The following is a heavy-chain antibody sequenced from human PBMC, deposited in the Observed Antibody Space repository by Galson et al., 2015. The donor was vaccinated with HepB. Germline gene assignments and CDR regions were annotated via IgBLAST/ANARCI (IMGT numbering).Heavy chain of an antibody. CDR1: GFIFSDYY. Sequence: SLRLSCAASGFIFSDYYMSWIRQAPGKGLEWISYTSGSTIYTNYAGSVKGRFTISRDNAKNSLYLHLNSVTAEDTAVYYCARVADADYGDHTHFDYWGQGTLVTVSS. J-gene: IGHJ4*02. D-gene: IGHD4-17*01. CDR2: TSGSTIYT. CDR3: ARVADADYGDHTHFDY. V-gene: IGHV3-11*06.